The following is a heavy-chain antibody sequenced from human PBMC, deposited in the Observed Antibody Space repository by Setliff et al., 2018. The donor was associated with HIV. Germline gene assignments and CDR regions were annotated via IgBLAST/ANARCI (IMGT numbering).Heavy chain of an antibody. CDR1: GFTFSDYE. CDR2: MSTGGGIK. CDR3: VRDPIEGSPDYFDY. Sequence: GGSLRLSCSASGFTFSDYEINWVRQAPGKGLEWVAVMSTGGGIKICADSVKGRFTISRDNSRNTLFLQMNNLRPEDTATYYCVRDPIEGSPDYFDYWGQGALVTVSS. V-gene: IGHV3-30*03. D-gene: IGHD1-26*01. J-gene: IGHJ4*02.